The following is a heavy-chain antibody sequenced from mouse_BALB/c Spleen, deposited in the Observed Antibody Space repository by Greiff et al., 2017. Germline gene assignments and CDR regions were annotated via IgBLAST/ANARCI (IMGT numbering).Heavy chain of an antibody. J-gene: IGHJ3*01. V-gene: IGHV5-9*03. CDR2: ISSGGGNT. CDR1: GFTFSSYT. Sequence: EVQLVESGGGLVKPGGSLKLSCAASGFTFSSYTMSWVRQTPEKRLEWVATISSGGGNTYYPDSVKGRFTISRDNAKNNLYLQMSSLRSEDTALYYCARYRGDGAWFAYWGQGTLVTVSA. CDR3: ARYRGDGAWFAY.